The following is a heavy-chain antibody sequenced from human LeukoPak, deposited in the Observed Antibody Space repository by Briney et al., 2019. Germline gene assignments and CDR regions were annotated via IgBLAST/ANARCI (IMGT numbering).Heavy chain of an antibody. V-gene: IGHV1-18*01. CDR3: ARQVFPNLGYYYYMDV. J-gene: IGHJ6*03. Sequence: GSSVKVSCKASGGTFSSYAISWVRQAPGQGLEWMGWISAYNGNTNYAQKLQGRVTMTTDTSTSTAYMELRSLRSDDTAVYYCARQVFPNLGYYYYMDVWGKGTTVTISS. CDR2: ISAYNGNT. CDR1: GGTFSSYA. D-gene: IGHD3-10*01.